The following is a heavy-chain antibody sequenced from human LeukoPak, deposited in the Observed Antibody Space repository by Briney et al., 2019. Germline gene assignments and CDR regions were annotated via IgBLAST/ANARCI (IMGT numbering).Heavy chain of an antibody. CDR2: INPNSGGT. Sequence: ASVKVSCKASGYTFTGYYMHWVRQTPGQGLEWMGWINPNSGGTNYAQKFQGWVTMTRDTSISTAYMELSRLRSDDTAVYYCARGPQGYCSSTSCNAEGVAYDYYYGMDVWGQGTTVTVSS. CDR1: GYTFTGYY. J-gene: IGHJ6*02. CDR3: ARGPQGYCSSTSCNAEGVAYDYYYGMDV. V-gene: IGHV1-2*04. D-gene: IGHD2-2*01.